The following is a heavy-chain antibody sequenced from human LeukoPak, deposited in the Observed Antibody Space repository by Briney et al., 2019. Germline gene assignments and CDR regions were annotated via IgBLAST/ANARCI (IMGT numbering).Heavy chain of an antibody. Sequence: GGSLGLSCAASGFTFSSYWMHWVRQAPGKGLAWVSRINSDGSSTSYADSVKGRFTISRDNAKNTLYLQMNSLRAEDTAVYYCAEYCSGGSCYPSWGQGTLVTVSS. CDR3: AEYCSGGSCYPS. CDR2: INSDGSST. V-gene: IGHV3-74*01. D-gene: IGHD2-15*01. J-gene: IGHJ4*02. CDR1: GFTFSSYW.